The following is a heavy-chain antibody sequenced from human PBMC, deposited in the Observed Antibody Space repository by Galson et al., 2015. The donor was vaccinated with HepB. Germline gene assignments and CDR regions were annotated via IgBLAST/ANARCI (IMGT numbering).Heavy chain of an antibody. V-gene: IGHV3-21*01. CDR3: VRDPPLGTPLDY. J-gene: IGHJ4*02. CDR2: ISSSSNYI. CDR1: GFTFSSYS. Sequence: SLRLSCAASGFTFSSYSMNWVRQAPGKGLEWVSSISSSSNYIYYADSVKGRFTISSDDAQNSLYLQMNSLRAEDTAVYYCVRDPPLGTPLDYWGQGTLVTVSS. D-gene: IGHD3-16*01.